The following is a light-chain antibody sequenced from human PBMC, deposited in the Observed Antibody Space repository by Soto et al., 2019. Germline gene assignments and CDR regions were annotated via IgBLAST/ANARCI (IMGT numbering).Light chain of an antibody. CDR3: QQYNNWWT. Sequence: EIVTTQSPATLSVSPGERATLSCRASQSVSSNLAWYQQKPGQAPRLLIYATSTRATGIPARFSGSGSGTEFTLTISSLQSEDCAVYYCQQYNNWWTFGQGTKVEIK. CDR2: ATS. CDR1: QSVSSN. V-gene: IGKV3-15*01. J-gene: IGKJ1*01.